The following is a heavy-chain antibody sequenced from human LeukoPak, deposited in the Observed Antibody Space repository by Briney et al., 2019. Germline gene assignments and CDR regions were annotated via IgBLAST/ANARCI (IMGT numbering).Heavy chain of an antibody. CDR3: ARDQSPFDP. J-gene: IGHJ5*02. CDR1: GFTVSSNY. V-gene: IGHV3-53*05. Sequence: PGGSLRLSCAASGFTVSSNYMTWVRQAPGKGLEWVSVIYSGGNTHYADSVKGRFTISRDNSKNTLYLQMNSLRAEDTAVYYCARDQSPFDPWGQGTLVTVSS. CDR2: IYSGGNT.